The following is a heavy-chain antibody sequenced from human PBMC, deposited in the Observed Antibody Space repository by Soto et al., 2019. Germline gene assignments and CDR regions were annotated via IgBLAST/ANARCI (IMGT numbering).Heavy chain of an antibody. D-gene: IGHD3-16*01. CDR2: ISNDGSAD. CDR1: GFTFNNDG. J-gene: IGHJ4*02. Sequence: QAQLVESGGSVVQPGRSLRLSCAASGFTFNNDGIHWVRQAPGKGLEWVAAISNDGSADYYADSVKGRFTISRDNPTNTVYLQMNNLKSEDTAVYSCANQERGSYFGYWGQGTLVTVSS. V-gene: IGHV3-30*18. CDR3: ANQERGSYFGY.